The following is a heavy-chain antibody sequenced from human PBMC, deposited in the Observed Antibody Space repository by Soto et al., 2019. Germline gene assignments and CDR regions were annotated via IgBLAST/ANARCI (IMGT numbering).Heavy chain of an antibody. J-gene: IGHJ4*02. CDR2: ISYDGSNK. CDR1: GFTFSSYG. D-gene: IGHD1-26*01. V-gene: IGHV3-30*18. Sequence: QVQLVESGGGVVQPGRSLRLSCAASGFTFSSYGMHWVRQAPGKGLEWVAVISYDGSNKYYADSVKGRFTISRDNSKNTLYLQMNSQRAEDTAVYYCAKDSWRYRKPSYLDYWGQGTLVPVSS. CDR3: AKDSWRYRKPSYLDY.